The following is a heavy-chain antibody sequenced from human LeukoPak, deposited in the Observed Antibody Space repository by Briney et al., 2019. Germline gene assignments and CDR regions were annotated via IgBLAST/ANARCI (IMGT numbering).Heavy chain of an antibody. Sequence: SQTLSLTCASSGDSVSSNSAAGNWIRQSPSRGLEWLGRTYYRSKWYNDYAVSVKSRLTINPDTSKNQFSLQLNSVTPEDTAVYFCATSTVPGTFDYWGQGTLVTVSS. CDR2: TYYRSKWYN. D-gene: IGHD6-19*01. J-gene: IGHJ4*02. CDR1: GDSVSSNSAA. CDR3: ATSTVPGTFDY. V-gene: IGHV6-1*01.